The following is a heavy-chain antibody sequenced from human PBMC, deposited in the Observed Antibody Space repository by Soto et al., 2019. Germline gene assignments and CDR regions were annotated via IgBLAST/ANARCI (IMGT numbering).Heavy chain of an antibody. CDR1: GFTFSSYG. Sequence: PGGSLRLSCAASGFTFSSYGMHWVRQAPGKGLEWVAVISYDGSNKYYADSVKGRFTISRDNSKNTLYLQMNSLRAEDTAVYYCARAITMIVVAGDYWGQGTLVTVSS. D-gene: IGHD3-22*01. V-gene: IGHV3-30*03. CDR2: ISYDGSNK. CDR3: ARAITMIVVAGDY. J-gene: IGHJ4*02.